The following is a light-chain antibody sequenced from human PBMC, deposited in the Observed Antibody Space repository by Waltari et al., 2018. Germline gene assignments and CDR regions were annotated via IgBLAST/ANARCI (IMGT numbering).Light chain of an antibody. CDR3: GTWDSSLSGAV. CDR2: EDS. J-gene: IGLJ7*01. Sequence: QPVLTQPPSVSAAPGQRVTISCPGGGSKLGNNYFYGYRQSPGTAPKLLIYEDSERPSGIPGRFSGSKSGTSATLDITGLQAGDEADYYCGTWDSSLSGAVFGGGTHLTVL. V-gene: IGLV1-51*02. CDR1: GSKLGNNY.